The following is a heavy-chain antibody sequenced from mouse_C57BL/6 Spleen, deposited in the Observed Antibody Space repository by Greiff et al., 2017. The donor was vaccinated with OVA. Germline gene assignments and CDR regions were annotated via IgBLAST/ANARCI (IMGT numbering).Heavy chain of an antibody. CDR3: ARHGGLGSSPPCDY. D-gene: IGHD1-1*01. V-gene: IGHV5-6*02. CDR1: GFTFSSYG. J-gene: IGHJ2*01. Sequence: DVKLVESGGDLVKPGGSLKLSCAASGFTFSSYGMSWVRQTPDKRLEWVATISSGGSYTYYPARVKGRFTISRDNAKNTLYLQMSSLKSEDTAMYYGARHGGLGSSPPCDYWGQGTTLTVSS. CDR2: ISSGGSYT.